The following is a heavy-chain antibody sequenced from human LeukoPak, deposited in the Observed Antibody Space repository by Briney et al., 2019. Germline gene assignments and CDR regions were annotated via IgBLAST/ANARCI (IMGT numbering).Heavy chain of an antibody. V-gene: IGHV3-11*05. CDR2: ITSSSYT. CDR1: GFIFSDYY. CDR3: ARDGSGSYVMDV. J-gene: IGHJ6*02. Sequence: PGGSLRLSCAASGFIFSDYYMSWIRQAPGKGLEWVSYITSSSYTNYADSVKGRFTISRDNAKNTLYLQMNSLRAEDTAVYYCARDGSGSYVMDVWGQGTTVTVSS. D-gene: IGHD3-10*01.